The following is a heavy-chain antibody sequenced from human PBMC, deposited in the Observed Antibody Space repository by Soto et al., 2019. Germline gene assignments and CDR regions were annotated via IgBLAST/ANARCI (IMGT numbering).Heavy chain of an antibody. V-gene: IGHV3-23*01. Sequence: PGGSLRLSCAASGFTFSNYAMSWVRQAPGKGLEWVSSISGSGGGTFYADSVKGRFTISRDNSKNTLYLQMNSLRAEDTAVYHCAKDHRPLQLSLGELSPLDCDSCSQGTMATV. CDR1: GFTFSNYA. CDR2: ISGSGGGT. D-gene: IGHD3-16*02. J-gene: IGHJ4*02. CDR3: AKDHRPLQLSLGELSPLDCDS.